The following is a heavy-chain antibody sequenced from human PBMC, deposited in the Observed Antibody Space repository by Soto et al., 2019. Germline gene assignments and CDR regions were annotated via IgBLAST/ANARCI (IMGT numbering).Heavy chain of an antibody. D-gene: IGHD5-12*01. V-gene: IGHV1-2*04. J-gene: IGHJ6*03. Sequence: VQLVQSGAEVKKPGASVKVSCKSSGDSFNDYYLPWVRQAPGQGLEWMGWNNPNSGVTKYAQKFQGWVTMTRDTSIRTVYMELSRLRSDDTAVYYCARESGGATATLDYYYFYMDVWGKGTTVTVSS. CDR1: GDSFNDYY. CDR2: NNPNSGVT. CDR3: ARESGGATATLDYYYFYMDV.